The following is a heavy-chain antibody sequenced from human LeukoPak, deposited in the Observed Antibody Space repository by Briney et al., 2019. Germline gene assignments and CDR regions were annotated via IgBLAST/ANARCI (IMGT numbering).Heavy chain of an antibody. CDR3: AELGITMIGGV. CDR2: IKQDGSEK. CDR1: GFTFSSYW. Sequence: HTGGSLRLSCAASGFTFSSYWMSWVRQAPGKGLEWAANIKQDGSEKYYVDSVKGRFTISRDNAKNSLYLQMNSLRAEDTAVYYCAELGITMIGGVWGKGTTVTISS. D-gene: IGHD3-10*02. V-gene: IGHV3-7*01. J-gene: IGHJ6*04.